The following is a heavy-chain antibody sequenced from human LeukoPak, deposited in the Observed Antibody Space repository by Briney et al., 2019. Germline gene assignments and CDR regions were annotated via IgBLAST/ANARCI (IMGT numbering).Heavy chain of an antibody. CDR2: ISSSSSYI. CDR1: GFTFSSYA. CDR3: ARERVVVVPAANAFDI. D-gene: IGHD2-2*01. V-gene: IGHV3-21*01. J-gene: IGHJ3*02. Sequence: GGSLRLSCAASGFTFSSYAMSWVRQAPGKGLEWVSSISSSSSYIYYADSVKGRFTISRDNAKNSLYLQMNSLRAEDTAVYYCARERVVVVPAANAFDIWGQGTMVTVSS.